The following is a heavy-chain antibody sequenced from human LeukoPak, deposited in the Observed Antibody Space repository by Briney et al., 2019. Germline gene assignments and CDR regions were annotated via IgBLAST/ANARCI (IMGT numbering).Heavy chain of an antibody. CDR1: GFTFSSYA. CDR2: IRTNGGST. J-gene: IGHJ2*01. D-gene: IGHD2-2*02. Sequence: GGSLRLSCAASGFTFSSYAMHWVRQAPGKGLEYVSPIRTNGGSTYYGNSVKGRFTISRDNSKNTLYLQMGSLRAEDMAVYYCARGLRDCTSTTCFTYWYFDLWGRGTLVTVSS. CDR3: ARGLRDCTSTTCFTYWYFDL. V-gene: IGHV3-64*01.